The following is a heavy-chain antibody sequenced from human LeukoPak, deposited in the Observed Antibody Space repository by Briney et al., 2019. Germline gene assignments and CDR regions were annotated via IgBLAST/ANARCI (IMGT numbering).Heavy chain of an antibody. CDR3: ARGSVRMGYASFDY. CDR2: IVQSGRT. J-gene: IGHJ4*02. Sequence: PSETLSLTCTVYGGSFSGYYWTWIRQPPGKGLEWIGEIVQSGRTNYSPSLERRLTLSVDTSKNQFSLKLSSVTAADTAVYYCARGSVRMGYASFDYWGQGALVTVSS. D-gene: IGHD2-2*01. V-gene: IGHV4-34*12. CDR1: GGSFSGYY.